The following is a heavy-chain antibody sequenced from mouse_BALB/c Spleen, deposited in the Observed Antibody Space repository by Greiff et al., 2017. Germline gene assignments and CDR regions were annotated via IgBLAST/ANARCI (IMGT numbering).Heavy chain of an antibody. V-gene: IGHV2-9*02. Sequence: VKVVESGPGLVAPSQSLSITCTVSGFSLTSYGVHWVRQPPGKGLEWLGVIWAGGSTNYNSALMSRLSISKDNSKSQVFLKMNSLQTDDTAMYYCARDDYYDYDGYYFDYWGQGTTLTVSS. CDR1: GFSLTSYG. CDR3: ARDDYYDYDGYYFDY. J-gene: IGHJ2*01. D-gene: IGHD2-4*01. CDR2: IWAGGST.